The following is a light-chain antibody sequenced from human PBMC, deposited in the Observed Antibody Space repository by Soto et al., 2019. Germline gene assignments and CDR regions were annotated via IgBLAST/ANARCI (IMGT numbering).Light chain of an antibody. Sequence: QSALTQPASVSGSPGQSITISCTGTSSDVGSYNLVSWYQQHPGKAPKLMIYEGSKRPSGVSNRFSGSKSDNTAALTISGLQAEDEANYYCSSFTSSSIWVFVGGTKLALL. CDR1: SSDVGSYNL. V-gene: IGLV2-14*02. J-gene: IGLJ3*02. CDR3: SSFTSSSIWV. CDR2: EGS.